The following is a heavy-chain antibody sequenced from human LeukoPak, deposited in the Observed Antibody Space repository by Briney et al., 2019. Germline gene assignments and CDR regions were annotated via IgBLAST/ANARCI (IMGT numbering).Heavy chain of an antibody. Sequence: SETLSLTCTVSGGSISSSSYYWGWIRQPPGKGLEWIGNIYYSGSTYYNPSLKSRVTISIDTSKNQFSLKLSSVTAADTAVYYCARGHLLWLSGVYFDYWGQGTLVTVSS. CDR3: ARGHLLWLSGVYFDY. CDR2: IYYSGST. V-gene: IGHV4-39*07. CDR1: GGSISSSSYY. J-gene: IGHJ4*02. D-gene: IGHD2-2*01.